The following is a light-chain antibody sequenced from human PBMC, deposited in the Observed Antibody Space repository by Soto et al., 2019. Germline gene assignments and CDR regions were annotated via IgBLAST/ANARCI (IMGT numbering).Light chain of an antibody. V-gene: IGKV3-20*01. CDR3: QQYGISPYT. Sequence: EIVLTLSPGTLSLSPGERATLSCRASQSVSSGQLAWYQQKPGQAPRLLIYGASSRATGIPDRFSGGGSGTDFTLTISRLEPEDFSVYYCQQYGISPYTFGQGTKLEIK. CDR2: GAS. CDR1: QSVSSGQ. J-gene: IGKJ2*01.